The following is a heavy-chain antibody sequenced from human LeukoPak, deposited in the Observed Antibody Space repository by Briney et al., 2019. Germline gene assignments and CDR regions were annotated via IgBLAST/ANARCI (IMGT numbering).Heavy chain of an antibody. D-gene: IGHD6-19*01. CDR3: ARGFSTGWYFDP. Sequence: PSQTLSLTCSVSGASFSSGGYYWSWVRQPAGKEMEWIGRINPSGDTNYNPSLKSRVTMSIQTSKNQLFLNLISVTAADTALYYCARGFSTGWYFDPWGRGTQVTVSS. CDR1: GASFSSGGYY. J-gene: IGHJ2*01. CDR2: INPSGDT. V-gene: IGHV4-61*02.